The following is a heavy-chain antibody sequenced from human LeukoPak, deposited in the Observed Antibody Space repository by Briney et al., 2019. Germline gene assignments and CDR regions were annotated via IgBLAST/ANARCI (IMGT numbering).Heavy chain of an antibody. CDR2: IYYSGST. D-gene: IGHD3-16*01. Sequence: SETLSLTCTVSGGSISSYYWSWIRQPPGKGLEWIGYIYYSGSTNYNPSLKSRVTISVDTSKNQFSLKLSSVTAVDTAVYYCARGYASWGQGTLVTVSS. J-gene: IGHJ5*02. V-gene: IGHV4-59*01. CDR3: ARGYAS. CDR1: GGSISSYY.